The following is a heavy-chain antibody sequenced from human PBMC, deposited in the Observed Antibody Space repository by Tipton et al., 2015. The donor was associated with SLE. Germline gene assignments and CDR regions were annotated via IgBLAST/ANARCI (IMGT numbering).Heavy chain of an antibody. J-gene: IGHJ4*02. CDR1: GFTFSSYE. CDR2: ISSSGSTI. Sequence: SLRLSCAASGFTFSSYEMNWVRQAPGKGLEWVSYISSSGSTIYYADSVKGRFTISRDNAKNSLYLQMNSLRAEDTAVYYCARPASGGFVDYWGQGTLVTVSS. V-gene: IGHV3-48*03. D-gene: IGHD2-15*01. CDR3: ARPASGGFVDY.